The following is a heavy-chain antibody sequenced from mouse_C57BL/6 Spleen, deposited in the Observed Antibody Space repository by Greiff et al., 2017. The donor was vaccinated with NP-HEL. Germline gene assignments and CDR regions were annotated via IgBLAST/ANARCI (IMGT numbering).Heavy chain of an antibody. J-gene: IGHJ3*01. V-gene: IGHV5-16*01. CDR2: INYDGSST. CDR3: ARDPFAY. CDR1: GFTFSDYY. Sequence: EVQRVESEGGLVQPGSSMKLSCTASGFTFSDYYMAWVRQVPEKGLEWVANINYDGSSTYYLDSLKSRFIISRDNAKNILYLQMSSLKSEDTATYYCARDPFAYWGQGTLVTVSA.